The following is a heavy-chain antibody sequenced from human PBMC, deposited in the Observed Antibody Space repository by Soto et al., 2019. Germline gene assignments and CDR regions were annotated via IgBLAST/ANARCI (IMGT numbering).Heavy chain of an antibody. CDR2: ISYDGSNK. J-gene: IGHJ4*02. D-gene: IGHD3-22*01. Sequence: QVQLVESGGGVVQPGRSLRLSCAASGFTFSSYAMHWVRQAPGKGLEWVAVISYDGSNKYYADSVKGRFTISRDNSKNTLYLQMNSLRAEDRAVYYCAREFPYDSSGYWSHWGQGTLVTVSS. CDR3: AREFPYDSSGYWSH. V-gene: IGHV3-30-3*01. CDR1: GFTFSSYA.